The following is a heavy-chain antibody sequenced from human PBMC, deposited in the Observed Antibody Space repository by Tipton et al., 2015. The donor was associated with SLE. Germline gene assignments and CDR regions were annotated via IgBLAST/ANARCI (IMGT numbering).Heavy chain of an antibody. CDR1: GGSISSSYY. V-gene: IGHV4-39*07. D-gene: IGHD1-20*01. CDR2: IYYSGST. Sequence: TLSLTCAVSGGSISSSYYWGWIRQPPGKGLEWIGSIYYSGSTYYKPSLKSRVTISVDTSKNQFSLKLSSVTAADTAIYYCARVHNWNDGGIDYWGQGTLVTVSS. CDR3: ARVHNWNDGGIDY. J-gene: IGHJ4*02.